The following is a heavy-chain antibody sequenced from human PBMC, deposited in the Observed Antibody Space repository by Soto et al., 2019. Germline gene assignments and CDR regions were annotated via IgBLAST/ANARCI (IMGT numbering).Heavy chain of an antibody. V-gene: IGHV4-39*01. CDR1: GGSISSSSYY. Sequence: SETLSLTCTVSGGSISSSSYYWGWIRQPPGKGLEWIGSIYYSGSTYYNPSLKSRVTISVDTSKNQFSLKLSSVTAADTAVYYCARLVRGFDYWGQGTLVTVSS. CDR3: ARLVRGFDY. D-gene: IGHD6-6*01. J-gene: IGHJ4*02. CDR2: IYYSGST.